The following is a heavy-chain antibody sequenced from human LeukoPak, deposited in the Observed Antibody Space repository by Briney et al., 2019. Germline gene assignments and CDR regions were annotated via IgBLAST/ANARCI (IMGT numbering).Heavy chain of an antibody. Sequence: SETLSLTCTVSGYSISSGYYWGWIRQPPGKGLEWIGSIYHSGSTYYNPSLKSRVTISVDTSKNQFSLKLSSVTAADTAVYYCARDVMVRGVIGYWGQGTLVTVSS. V-gene: IGHV4-38-2*02. CDR2: IYHSGST. CDR3: ARDVMVRGVIGY. J-gene: IGHJ4*02. D-gene: IGHD3-10*01. CDR1: GYSISSGYY.